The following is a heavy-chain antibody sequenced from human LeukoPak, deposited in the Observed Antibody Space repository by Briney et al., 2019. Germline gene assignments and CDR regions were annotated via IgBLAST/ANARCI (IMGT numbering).Heavy chain of an antibody. Sequence: PGGSLRLSCAASGFTFSSYSMNWVRQAPGKGLEWVSAISGSGVTTYYADSVKGRFTISRDNSKNTLYLQMNSLSAEDTAVYYCAKDMTFYKGGQGTLVTVSS. D-gene: IGHD1-1*01. V-gene: IGHV3-23*01. CDR1: GFTFSSYS. J-gene: IGHJ4*02. CDR2: ISGSGVTT. CDR3: AKDMTFYK.